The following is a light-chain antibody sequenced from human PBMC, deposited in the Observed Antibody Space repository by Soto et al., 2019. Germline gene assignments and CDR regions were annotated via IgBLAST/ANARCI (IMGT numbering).Light chain of an antibody. J-gene: IGLJ1*01. CDR1: SSDVGNYNY. CDR3: TSYTNSSTYV. V-gene: IGLV2-14*01. CDR2: GVS. Sequence: QSALTQPASVSGSPGQSITISCTGTSSDVGNYNYVSWLQQRPDKAPKLMIYGVSSRPSGVSNRFSGSKSGNTASLTISGLQAEDEADYYCTSYTNSSTYVFGTGTKVTVL.